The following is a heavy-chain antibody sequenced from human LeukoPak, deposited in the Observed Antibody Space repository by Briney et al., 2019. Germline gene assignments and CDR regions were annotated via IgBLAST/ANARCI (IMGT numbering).Heavy chain of an antibody. CDR1: GFSFRTYN. J-gene: IGHJ4*02. D-gene: IGHD3-16*01. CDR3: AEGSETFAY. CDR2: ISYNGGYI. V-gene: IGHV3-33*03. Sequence: GGSLRLSCTASGFSFRTYNLHWVRQAPGKGLEWVAVISYNGGYIHYADSVKGRFTISRDNAKNSLYLQMNSLRAEDTAVYYCAEGSETFAYWGQGTLVTVSS.